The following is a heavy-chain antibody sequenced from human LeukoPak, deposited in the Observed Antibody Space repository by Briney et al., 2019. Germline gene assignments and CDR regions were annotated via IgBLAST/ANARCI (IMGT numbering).Heavy chain of an antibody. V-gene: IGHV3-48*03. CDR3: ARDYDFWSGYFDW. J-gene: IGHJ4*02. CDR1: GFTFRNYD. Sequence: GSLRLSCAASGFTFRNYDMNWVRQAPGKGLEWLSFIGSSGSPIYYADSVKGRFTISRDNAKNALYLQMSSLRTEDTAVYYCARDYDFWSGYFDWWGQGTRVTVSS. CDR2: IGSSGSPI. D-gene: IGHD3-3*01.